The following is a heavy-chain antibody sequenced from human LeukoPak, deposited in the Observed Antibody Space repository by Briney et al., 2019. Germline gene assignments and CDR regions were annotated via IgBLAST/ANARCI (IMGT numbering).Heavy chain of an antibody. V-gene: IGHV4-34*01. CDR3: VSDGPVAAVIDY. CDR1: GGSFSGYY. J-gene: IGHJ4*02. D-gene: IGHD6-13*01. Sequence: SETLSLTCAVYGGSFSGYYWSWIRQPPGKGLEWIGEINHSGSTNYNPSLKSRVTISVDTSKNQFSLKLSSVTAADTAVYYCVSDGPVAAVIDYWGQGTLVTVSS. CDR2: INHSGST.